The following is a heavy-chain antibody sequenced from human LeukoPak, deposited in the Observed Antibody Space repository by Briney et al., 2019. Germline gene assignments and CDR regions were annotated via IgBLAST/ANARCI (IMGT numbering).Heavy chain of an antibody. V-gene: IGHV3-23*01. CDR3: ARDPSGGSYWGGFDY. CDR2: ISGSGDST. J-gene: IGHJ4*02. Sequence: PGGSLRLSCAASGFTFSTYAVNWVRQAPGKGLEWVSTISGSGDSTYYADSVKGRFTISRDNSKNTLYLQMNSLRAEDTAVYYCARDPSGGSYWGGFDYWGQGTLVTVSS. D-gene: IGHD1-26*01. CDR1: GFTFSTYA.